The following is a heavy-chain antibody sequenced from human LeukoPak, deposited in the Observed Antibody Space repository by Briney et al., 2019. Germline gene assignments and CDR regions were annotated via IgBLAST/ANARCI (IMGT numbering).Heavy chain of an antibody. CDR2: IYYSGST. Sequence: PSETLSLTCTVSGGSISSSSYYWGWIRQPPGKGLGWIGSIYYSGSTYYNPSLKSRVTISVDTSKNQFSLKLSPVTAADTAVYYCARDDGGSRSFDYWGRATLPTVPS. V-gene: IGHV4-39*07. CDR1: GGSISSSSYY. CDR3: ARDDGGSRSFDY. J-gene: IGHJ4*02. D-gene: IGHD1-26*01.